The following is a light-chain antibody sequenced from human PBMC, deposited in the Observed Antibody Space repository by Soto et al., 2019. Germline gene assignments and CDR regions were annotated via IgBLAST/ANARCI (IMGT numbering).Light chain of an antibody. J-gene: IGLJ3*02. CDR2: DNN. CDR3: AAWDGSLNGWV. Sequence: QSVLTQPPSAAGTPGQRVTISCSGSRSNIGSNTANWYQQLPQTAPKLLIYDNNQRPSGVPDRFSGSQSGTSASLAISGLQSEDEADYYCAAWDGSLNGWVFGGGTKLTVL. CDR1: RSNIGSNT. V-gene: IGLV1-44*01.